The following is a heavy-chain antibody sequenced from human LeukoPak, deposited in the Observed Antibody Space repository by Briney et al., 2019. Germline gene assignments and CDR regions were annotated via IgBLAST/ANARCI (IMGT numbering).Heavy chain of an antibody. D-gene: IGHD3-22*01. CDR3: ARVLYYDSSGPSPY. CDR2: ISSSSTAV. Sequence: GGSLRLSCAASGFTFNKYSMNWVRQAPGKGLEWLSYISSSSTAVYYADSVKGRFTTSRDNARNSLYLQMNSLRDEDTAAYYCARVLYYDSSGPSPYWGQGTLVTVSS. V-gene: IGHV3-48*02. J-gene: IGHJ4*02. CDR1: GFTFNKYS.